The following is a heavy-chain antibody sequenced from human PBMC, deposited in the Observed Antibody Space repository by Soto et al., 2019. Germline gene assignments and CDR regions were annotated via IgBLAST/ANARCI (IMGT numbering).Heavy chain of an antibody. D-gene: IGHD6-13*01. CDR2: IIPIFGTA. CDR3: AREPRHIAAAGTSWFDP. CDR1: GGTFSSYA. V-gene: IGHV1-69*13. J-gene: IGHJ5*02. Sequence: SVKVSCKASGGTFSSYAISWVRQAPGQVLEWMGGIIPIFGTANYAQKFQGRVTITADESTSTAYMELSSLRSEDTAVYYCAREPRHIAAAGTSWFDPWGQGTLVTVSS.